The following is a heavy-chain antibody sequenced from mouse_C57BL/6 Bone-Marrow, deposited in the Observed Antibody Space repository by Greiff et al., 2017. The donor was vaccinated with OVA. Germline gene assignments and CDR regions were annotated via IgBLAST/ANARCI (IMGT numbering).Heavy chain of an antibody. CDR1: GFTFSSYG. J-gene: IGHJ4*01. CDR3: ARRYDGYYAMGY. CDR2: ISSGGSYT. Sequence: EVHLVESGGDLVKPGGSLKLSCAASGFTFSSYGMSWVRQTPDKRLEWVATISSGGSYTYYPDSVKGRFTISRDNAKNTLYLQMSSLKSEDTAMYYCARRYDGYYAMGYWGQVTSVTVAS. D-gene: IGHD2-3*01. V-gene: IGHV5-6*01.